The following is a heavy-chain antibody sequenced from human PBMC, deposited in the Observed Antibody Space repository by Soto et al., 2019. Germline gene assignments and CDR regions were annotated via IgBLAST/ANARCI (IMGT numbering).Heavy chain of an antibody. J-gene: IGHJ4*02. CDR2: INHSGST. Sequence: PSETLSLTCAVYGGSFSGYYWSWIRQPPGKGLEWIGEINHSGSTNYNPSLKSRVTISVDTSKNQFSLKLSSVTAADTAVYYCARGTVTLSTSFFDYWGQGTLVTVSS. CDR3: ARGTVTLSTSFFDY. V-gene: IGHV4-34*01. CDR1: GGSFSGYY. D-gene: IGHD4-4*01.